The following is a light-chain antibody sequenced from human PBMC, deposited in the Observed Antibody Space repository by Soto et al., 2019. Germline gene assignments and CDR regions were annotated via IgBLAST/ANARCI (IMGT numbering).Light chain of an antibody. CDR2: AAS. Sequence: EIVLTQSPGTLSLSPGERATLSCRASQSVSSNYLAWYQHKPGQAPRLLIYAASSRATGIPDRFSGSGSGTDFTLTVSRLEPEDFAAYHCQKYYDWPLTFGGGTKVEIK. V-gene: IGKV3-20*01. CDR3: QKYYDWPLT. CDR1: QSVSSNY. J-gene: IGKJ4*01.